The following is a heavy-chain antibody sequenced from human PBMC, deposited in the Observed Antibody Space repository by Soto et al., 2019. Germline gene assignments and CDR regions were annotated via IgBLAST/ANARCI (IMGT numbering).Heavy chain of an antibody. CDR1: GCTCSNYT. CDR2: ISSGSGYI. J-gene: IGHJ4*02. V-gene: IGHV3-21*01. CDR3: AIDWGSHSSDY. Sequence: SLRLPRAVSGCTCSNYTINRVRQAPGKGLEWVSSISSGSGYIYYADSVKGRFTISRDNAKNSLYLQMNSLRVEDTAVYYCAIDWGSHSSDYWGQGILVTVSS. D-gene: IGHD3-16*01.